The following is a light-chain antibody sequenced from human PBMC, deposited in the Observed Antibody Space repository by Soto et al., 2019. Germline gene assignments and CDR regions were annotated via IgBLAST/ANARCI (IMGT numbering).Light chain of an antibody. J-gene: IGKJ2*01. CDR1: QSISSW. CDR2: DAS. Sequence: DIQMTQSPSTLSASVGDRVTITCRASQSISSWLAWYQQKPGKAPKVLIYDASSLASGVPSRFSGSGSGTEFTLTISILQPDDFASYYCQQSSSYLYTFGQGTKLEIK. CDR3: QQSSSYLYT. V-gene: IGKV1-5*01.